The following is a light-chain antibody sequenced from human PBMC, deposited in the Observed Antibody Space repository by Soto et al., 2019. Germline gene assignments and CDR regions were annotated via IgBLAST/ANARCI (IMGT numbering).Light chain of an antibody. Sequence: QSVLTQPASVSGSPGQSITISCTGTSSDVGGYNYVSWYQQHPGKAPKLMIYDVSNRPSGVSNRFSGSKSGNTASLTISGLQAEDEADYCCSSYTSSSTLGFGGGTQLTVL. CDR3: SSYTSSSTLG. CDR1: SSDVGGYNY. V-gene: IGLV2-14*01. J-gene: IGLJ7*01. CDR2: DVS.